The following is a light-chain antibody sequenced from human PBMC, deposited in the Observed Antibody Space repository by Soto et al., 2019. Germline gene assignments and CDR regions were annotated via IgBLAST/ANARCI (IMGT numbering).Light chain of an antibody. CDR3: QQLNSYPRT. J-gene: IGKJ1*01. CDR2: AAS. V-gene: IGKV1-9*01. CDR1: QGISSY. Sequence: IQLTQSPSSLSASVGDRVTITCRASQGISSYLAWYQQKPGKAPKLLIYAASTLQIGVPSRFSGSGSGTYFTLTISSLQPEDFATYYCQQLNSYPRTFGQGTKVEIK.